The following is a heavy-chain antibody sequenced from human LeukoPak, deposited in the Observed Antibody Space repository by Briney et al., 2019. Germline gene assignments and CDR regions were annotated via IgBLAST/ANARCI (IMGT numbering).Heavy chain of an antibody. CDR3: ARDQQYGSGSYLYY. D-gene: IGHD3-10*01. J-gene: IGHJ4*02. Sequence: GGSLRLSCAASGFTFSSYAIHWVRQAPGKGLEWVAFISSDGSNTYYVDSVKGRLTISRDNSKNTLYLQMNSLRAEDTAVYYCARDQQYGSGSYLYYWGQGTLVTVSS. V-gene: IGHV3-30*04. CDR2: ISSDGSNT. CDR1: GFTFSSYA.